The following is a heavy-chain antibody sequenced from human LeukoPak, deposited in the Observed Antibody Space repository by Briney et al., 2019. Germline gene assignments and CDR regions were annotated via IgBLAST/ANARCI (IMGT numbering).Heavy chain of an antibody. Sequence: SETLSLTCTVSGGSVSSGSYYWSWIRQPPGQGLEWIGYIYYSGSTNYNPSLKSRVTISVDTSKNQFSLKLSSVTAADTAVYYCARGSSGWYGYGMDVWGQGTTVTVSS. J-gene: IGHJ6*02. CDR3: ARGSSGWYGYGMDV. CDR1: GGSVSSGSYY. D-gene: IGHD6-19*01. V-gene: IGHV4-61*01. CDR2: IYYSGST.